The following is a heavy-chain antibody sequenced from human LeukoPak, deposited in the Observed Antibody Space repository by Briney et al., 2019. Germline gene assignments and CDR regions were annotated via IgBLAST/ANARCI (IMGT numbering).Heavy chain of an antibody. CDR3: ARDLGRPTYSSSWYKFDY. Sequence: ASVNVSCKASVYTFTSYGISWVRQAPGQGLEWMGWISAYNGNTNYAQKLQGRVTMTTDTSTSTAYMELRSLRSDDTAVYYCARDLGRPTYSSSWYKFDYWGQGTLVTVSS. CDR1: VYTFTSYG. J-gene: IGHJ4*02. CDR2: ISAYNGNT. D-gene: IGHD6-13*01. V-gene: IGHV1-18*01.